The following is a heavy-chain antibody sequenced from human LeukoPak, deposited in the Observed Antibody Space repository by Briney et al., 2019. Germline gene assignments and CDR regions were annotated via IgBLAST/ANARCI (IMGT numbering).Heavy chain of an antibody. CDR1: GGSFSGYY. J-gene: IGHJ4*02. V-gene: IGHV4-34*01. CDR3: ASRPIQLWFGATYYFDY. CDR2: INHSGST. Sequence: SETLSITCAVYGGSFSGYYWSWIRQPPGKGLEWIGEINHSGSTNYNPSLKSRVTISVDTSKNQFSLKLSSVTAADTAVYYCASRPIQLWFGATYYFDYWGQGTLVTVSS. D-gene: IGHD5-18*01.